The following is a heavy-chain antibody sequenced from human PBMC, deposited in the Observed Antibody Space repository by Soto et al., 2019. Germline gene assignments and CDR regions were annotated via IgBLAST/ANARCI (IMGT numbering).Heavy chain of an antibody. CDR3: ASGTVTRNNYGMDV. J-gene: IGHJ6*02. D-gene: IGHD4-17*01. Sequence: ASVKVSCKASGYTFTSYYMHLVRQAPGQGLEWMGIINSSGGFPSYAQKFQGRVTMTRDTSTSTVYMELSSLRSEDTAVYYCASGTVTRNNYGMDVWGQGTTVTVSS. V-gene: IGHV1-46*01. CDR1: GYTFTSYY. CDR2: INSSGGFP.